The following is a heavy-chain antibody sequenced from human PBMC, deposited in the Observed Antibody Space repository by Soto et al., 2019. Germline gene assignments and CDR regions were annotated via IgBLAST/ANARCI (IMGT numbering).Heavy chain of an antibody. D-gene: IGHD6-13*01. V-gene: IGHV4-34*01. CDR2: INHSGST. J-gene: IGHJ4*02. CDR1: GGSFSGYY. CDR3: ARGLAAAAEYHRPYFDY. Sequence: LSLTCAVYGGSFSGYYWSWIRQPPGKGLEWIGEINHSGSTNYNPSLKSRVTISVDTSKNQFSLKLSSVTAADTAVYYCARGLAAAAEYHRPYFDYWDQGTLVTVSS.